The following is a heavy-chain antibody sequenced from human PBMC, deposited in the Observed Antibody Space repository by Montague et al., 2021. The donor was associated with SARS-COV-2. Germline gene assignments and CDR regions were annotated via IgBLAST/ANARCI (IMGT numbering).Heavy chain of an antibody. CDR2: IYYSGST. CDR1: GGSISSSSYY. CDR3: ARHVIREGNVVVVAPNWFDP. J-gene: IGHJ5*02. Sequence: SETLSLTCTVSGGSISSSSYYWGWIRQPPGKGLEWIGSIYYSGSTYYNPSLKSRVTISVDTSKNQFSLKLSSVTAADTAMYYCARHVIREGNVVVVAPNWFDPWGQGTLVTVSS. V-gene: IGHV4-39*01. D-gene: IGHD2-15*01.